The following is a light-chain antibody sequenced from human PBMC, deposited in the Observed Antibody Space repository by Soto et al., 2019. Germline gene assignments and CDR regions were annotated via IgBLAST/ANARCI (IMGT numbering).Light chain of an antibody. V-gene: IGKV1-39*01. CDR2: SAS. J-gene: IGKJ4*01. CDR3: QQSSSNPLT. CDR1: QSISSY. Sequence: DIQMTQSPSSLSASVGDRVTITCRASQSISSYLNWYQQKPGKAPNLLIYSASTLHSGVPSRFSGSGSGTDFTLIISSLQPEDFATYYCQQSSSNPLTFGGGTRV.